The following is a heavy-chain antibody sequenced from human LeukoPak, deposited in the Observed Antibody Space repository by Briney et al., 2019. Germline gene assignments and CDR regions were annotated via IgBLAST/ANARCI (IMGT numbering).Heavy chain of an antibody. V-gene: IGHV4-59*01. J-gene: IGHJ6*02. D-gene: IGHD2-21*02. Sequence: SEALSLTCTVSGGSISSYYWSWIRQPPGKGLEWIGYIYNSGSTNYNPSLKSRVTISVDTSKNQFSLKLSSVTAADTAVYYCAGGACGGDCYPLYYYYGMDVWGQGTTVTVSS. CDR1: GGSISSYY. CDR3: AGGACGGDCYPLYYYYGMDV. CDR2: IYNSGST.